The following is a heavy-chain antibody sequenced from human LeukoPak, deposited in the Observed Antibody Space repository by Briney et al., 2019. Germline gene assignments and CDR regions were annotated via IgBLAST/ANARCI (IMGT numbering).Heavy chain of an antibody. V-gene: IGHV4-39*07. Sequence: TSETMSLTCAVSGASISSSNYYWSWVRQSPGKGLEWIGNIYSSGNTYYNASLKSRVTISADTSQNQFSLKLSSVTAADTAVYYCASRKLGNDYWGQGTLVTVSS. CDR3: ASRKLGNDY. J-gene: IGHJ4*02. CDR1: GASISSSNYY. D-gene: IGHD7-27*01. CDR2: IYSSGNT.